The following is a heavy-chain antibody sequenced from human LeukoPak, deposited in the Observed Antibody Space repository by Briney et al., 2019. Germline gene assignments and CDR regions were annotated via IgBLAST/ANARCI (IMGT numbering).Heavy chain of an antibody. J-gene: IGHJ4*02. Sequence: TTGGSLGLSCAASGFTFSSYSMNWVRQAPGKGLEWVSSISSSSSYIYYADSVKGRFTISRDNAKNSLYLQMNSLRAEDTAVYYCARVSSSSADYWGQGTLVTVSS. CDR2: ISSSSSYI. CDR1: GFTFSSYS. CDR3: ARVSSSSADY. D-gene: IGHD6-13*01. V-gene: IGHV3-21*01.